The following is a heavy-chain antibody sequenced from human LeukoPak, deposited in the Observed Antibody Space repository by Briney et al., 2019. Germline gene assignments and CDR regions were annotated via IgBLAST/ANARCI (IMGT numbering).Heavy chain of an antibody. J-gene: IGHJ6*03. V-gene: IGHV4-34*01. CDR3: ARGSTLGYCSGGSCYRPYYYYYYYMDV. D-gene: IGHD2-15*01. CDR2: INHSGST. Sequence: SETLSLTCAVYGGSLSGYYWSWIRQPPGKGREWIGEINHSGSTNYNPSLKSRVTISVDTSKNQFSLELSSVTAADTAVYYCARGSTLGYCSGGSCYRPYYYYYYYMDVWGKGTTVTVSS. CDR1: GGSLSGYY.